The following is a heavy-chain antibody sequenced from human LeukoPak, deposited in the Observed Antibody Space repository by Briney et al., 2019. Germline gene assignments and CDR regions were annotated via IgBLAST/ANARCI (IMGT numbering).Heavy chain of an antibody. CDR2: IYYSGST. Sequence: AETLCLTCTVSGGSLRSYYWSWLRQPPGKGLEWIGYIYYSGSTNYNPSLKSRVTISVDTPKNQFSLKLSSVTAADTAVYYCAREGAMVRGVMGFDPWGQGTLVTVS. CDR3: AREGAMVRGVMGFDP. CDR1: GGSLRSYY. J-gene: IGHJ5*02. D-gene: IGHD3-10*01. V-gene: IGHV4-59*01.